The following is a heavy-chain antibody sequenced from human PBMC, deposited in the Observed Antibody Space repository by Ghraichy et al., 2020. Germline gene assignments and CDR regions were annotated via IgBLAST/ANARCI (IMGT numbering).Heavy chain of an antibody. V-gene: IGHV3-9*01. D-gene: IGHD6-13*01. CDR1: GFTFDDYA. Sequence: GGSLRLSCAASGFTFDDYAMHWVRQAPGKGLEWVSGISWNSGSKGYADFGKGRFTNSRDNAKNSLYLQMNSRRAEDTALYYCAKVKGGVSSSWYEYYFDYWGQGTLVTVSS. CDR3: AKVKGGVSSSWYEYYFDY. CDR2: ISWNSGSK. J-gene: IGHJ4*02.